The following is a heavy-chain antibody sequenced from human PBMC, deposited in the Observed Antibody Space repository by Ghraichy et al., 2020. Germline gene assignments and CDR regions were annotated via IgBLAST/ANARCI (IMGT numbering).Heavy chain of an antibody. D-gene: IGHD6-13*01. J-gene: IGHJ2*01. CDR3: ARLPLPRRAAVGDWYFDL. Sequence: LSLTCAASGFTFSSYSMHWVRQAPGKGLEYVAAINNIGENTYFTNSVKGRFTISRDNSKNTVSLQMGSLRDEDTAVYYCARLPLPRRAAVGDWYFDLWGRGTLVTVSS. CDR2: INNIGENT. CDR1: GFTFSSYS. V-gene: IGHV3-64*01.